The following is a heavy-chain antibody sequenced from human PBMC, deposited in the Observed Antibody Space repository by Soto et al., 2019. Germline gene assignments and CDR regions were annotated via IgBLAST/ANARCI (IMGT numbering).Heavy chain of an antibody. CDR3: ARVSQSFIEYFQH. D-gene: IGHD3-16*02. CDR1: GFTFRSYE. Sequence: GGSLRLSCAASGFTFRSYEMNWVRQSPGKGLEWVSYISSSGSTIYYADSVKGRFTISRDNAKNSLYLQMNSLRAEDTAVYYCARVSQSFIEYFQHWGQGTLVTVSS. J-gene: IGHJ1*01. CDR2: ISSSGSTI. V-gene: IGHV3-48*03.